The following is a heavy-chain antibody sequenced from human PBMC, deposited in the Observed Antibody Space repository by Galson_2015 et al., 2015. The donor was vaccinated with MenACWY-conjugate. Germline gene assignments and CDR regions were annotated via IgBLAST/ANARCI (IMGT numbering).Heavy chain of an antibody. CDR2: FYYSGGT. D-gene: IGHD3-22*01. V-gene: IGHV4-39*07. CDR1: GGSISSRGYY. CDR3: TRDGEYYDKSPPDY. Sequence: ETLSLTCTVSGGSISSRGYYWGWIRQPPGKGLEWIGNFYYSGGTYYNPSLKSRVTISVDTSKNQFSLKMYSVTAADTALYYCTRDGEYYDKSPPDYWGQGTLVTVSS. J-gene: IGHJ4*02.